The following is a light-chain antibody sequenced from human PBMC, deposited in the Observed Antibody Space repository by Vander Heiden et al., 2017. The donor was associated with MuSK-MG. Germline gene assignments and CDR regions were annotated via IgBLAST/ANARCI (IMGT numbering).Light chain of an antibody. CDR2: DDS. V-gene: IGLV3-21*02. Sequence: SYVLTQPPSVSVAPGQKAWITCGGNNIGSKSVHWYRQKPGQAPVLVVYDDSDRPSGIPRRFSGSNSGNTATLTISRVEAGDEADYYCQVWDSSSDHYVFGTGTKVTVL. J-gene: IGLJ1*01. CDR1: NIGSKS. CDR3: QVWDSSSDHYV.